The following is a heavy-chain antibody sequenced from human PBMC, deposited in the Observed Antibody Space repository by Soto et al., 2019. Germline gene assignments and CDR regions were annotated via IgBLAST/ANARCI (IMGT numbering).Heavy chain of an antibody. V-gene: IGHV3-48*02. CDR2: ISDNSSVI. J-gene: IGHJ4*02. Sequence: GGSLRLSCAASGFTFITYSINWVRQAPGKGLEWISYISDNSSVIYYADAVKGRFTISRDNAKNPLYLQMNSLRDEDTAVYYCARDRDAYCSKGICSGPYFDYWGQGTLVTVSS. CDR3: ARDRDAYCSKGICSGPYFDY. CDR1: GFTFITYS. D-gene: IGHD2-8*01.